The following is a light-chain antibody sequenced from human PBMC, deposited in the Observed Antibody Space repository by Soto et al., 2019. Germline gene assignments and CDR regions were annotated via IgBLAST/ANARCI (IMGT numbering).Light chain of an antibody. CDR2: WAS. CDR1: QSVLYSSNNKNY. J-gene: IGKJ1*01. V-gene: IGKV4-1*01. Sequence: DIVMTQSPESLAVSLGERATINCKSSQSVLYSSNNKNYLAWYQQKPGQPPKLLIYWASTRESGVPDRFSGSGSGTEFTLTISSLQSEDFAVYYCQQYNNWWTFGQGTKVDIK. CDR3: QQYNNWWT.